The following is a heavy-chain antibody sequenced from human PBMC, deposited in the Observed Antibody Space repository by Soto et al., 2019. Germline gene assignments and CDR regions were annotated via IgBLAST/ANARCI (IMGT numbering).Heavy chain of an antibody. D-gene: IGHD3-10*01. Sequence: GGSLRLSCAASGFTFSSYGMHWVRQAPGKGLEWVAVIWYDGSNKYYADSVKGRFTISRDNSKNTLYLQMNSLRAEDTAVYYCARDGGFTDMVRGTLEYYYYGMDVWGQGTTVTVSS. CDR1: GFTFSSYG. CDR2: IWYDGSNK. V-gene: IGHV3-33*01. CDR3: ARDGGFTDMVRGTLEYYYYGMDV. J-gene: IGHJ6*02.